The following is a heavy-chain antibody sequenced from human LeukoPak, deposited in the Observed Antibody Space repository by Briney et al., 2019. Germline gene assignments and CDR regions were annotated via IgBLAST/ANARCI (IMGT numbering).Heavy chain of an antibody. Sequence: GGSLRLSCAASGFTFSSYAMSWVRQAPGKGLEWVAVISYDGSNKDYVDSVKGRFTMSRDNSINTLYLQMNSLRAEDTAVYYCAKDRPGPIDYWGQGTLVTVSS. J-gene: IGHJ4*02. CDR1: GFTFSSYA. CDR2: ISYDGSNK. D-gene: IGHD6-6*01. V-gene: IGHV3-30*18. CDR3: AKDRPGPIDY.